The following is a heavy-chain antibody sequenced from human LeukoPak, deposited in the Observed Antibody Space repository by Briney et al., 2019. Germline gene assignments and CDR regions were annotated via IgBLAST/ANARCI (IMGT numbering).Heavy chain of an antibody. CDR2: IIPILGIA. J-gene: IGHJ6*02. CDR1: GGTFSSYA. V-gene: IGHV1-69*04. CDR3: ARVTQIGGDYYYYYGMDV. Sequence: GASVKVSCKASGGTFSSYAISWVRQAPGQGLEWMGRIIPILGIANYAQKFQGRVTITADKSTSTAYMELSSLRSEDTAVYYCARVTQIGGDYYYYYGMDVWGQGTTVTVSS. D-gene: IGHD3-10*01.